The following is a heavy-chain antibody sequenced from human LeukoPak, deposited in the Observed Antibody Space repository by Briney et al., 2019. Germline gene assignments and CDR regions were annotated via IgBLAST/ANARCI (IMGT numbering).Heavy chain of an antibody. CDR1: GFTFSSYG. V-gene: IGHV3-30*18. CDR2: ISYDGSNK. Sequence: GRSLRLSCAASGFTFSSYGMHWVRQAPGKGLEWVAVISYDGSNKYYADSVKGRFTISRDNSKNTLYMQMNSLRAEETGVYYCAKDAGGVMLYYWGQGTLGTVSS. D-gene: IGHD3-16*01. J-gene: IGHJ4*02. CDR3: AKDAGGVMLYY.